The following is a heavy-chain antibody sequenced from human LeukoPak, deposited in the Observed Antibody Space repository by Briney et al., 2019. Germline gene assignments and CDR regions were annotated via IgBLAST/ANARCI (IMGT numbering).Heavy chain of an antibody. D-gene: IGHD3-3*01. CDR2: IYSGGST. Sequence: PGGSLRLSCAASGFTVSSNYMSWVRQAPGKGLEWVSVIYSGGSTYYADSVKGRFTISRDNSKNTLYLQMDSLRAEDTAVYYCNYDFWSGNDYWGQGTLVTVSS. CDR3: NYDFWSGNDY. J-gene: IGHJ4*02. CDR1: GFTVSSNY. V-gene: IGHV3-53*01.